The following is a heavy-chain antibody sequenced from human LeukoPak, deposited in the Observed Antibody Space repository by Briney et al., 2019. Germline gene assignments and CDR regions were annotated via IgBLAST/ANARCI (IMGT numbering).Heavy chain of an antibody. Sequence: PSGTLSLTCAVSGGSISSGGYSWSWIRQPPGKGLEWIGYIYHSGSTYYNPSLKSRVTISVDRSKNQFSLKLSSVTAADTAVYYCAREGAVAGLDYWGQGTLVTVSS. J-gene: IGHJ4*02. CDR3: AREGAVAGLDY. V-gene: IGHV4-30-2*01. CDR2: IYHSGST. CDR1: GGSISSGGYS. D-gene: IGHD6-19*01.